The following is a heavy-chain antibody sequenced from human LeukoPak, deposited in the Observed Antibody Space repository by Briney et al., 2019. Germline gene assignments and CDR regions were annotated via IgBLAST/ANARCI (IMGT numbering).Heavy chain of an antibody. J-gene: IGHJ3*02. CDR1: GFTFSSYW. D-gene: IGHD1-26*01. CDR2: IKQDGSEK. Sequence: GGSLRLSCAASGFTFSSYWMSWVRQAPGKGLEWVANIKQDGSEKYYVDSVKGRFTISRDNAKNSLYLQMNSLRAEDTAVYYCARDPEKWELGTHDAFDIWGQGTMVTVSS. V-gene: IGHV3-7*01. CDR3: ARDPEKWELGTHDAFDI.